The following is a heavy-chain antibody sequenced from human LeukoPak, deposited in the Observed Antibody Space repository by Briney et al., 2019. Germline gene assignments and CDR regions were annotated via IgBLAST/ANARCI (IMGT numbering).Heavy chain of an antibody. D-gene: IGHD3-10*01. V-gene: IGHV1-69*13. CDR2: IIPIFGTA. Sequence: VASVKVSCKASGGTFSIYAISWVRQAPGQGLEWMGGIIPIFGTANYAQKFQGRVTITADESTSTAYMELSSLRSEDTAVYYCARDRGITMVRGVIGWFDPWGQGTLVTVSS. CDR3: ARDRGITMVRGVIGWFDP. J-gene: IGHJ5*02. CDR1: GGTFSIYA.